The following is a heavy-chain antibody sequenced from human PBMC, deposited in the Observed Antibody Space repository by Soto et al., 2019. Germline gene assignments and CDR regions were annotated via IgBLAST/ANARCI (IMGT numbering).Heavy chain of an antibody. J-gene: IGHJ6*03. CDR1: GDSVSSNIGG. CDR2: TYYKSKWYY. D-gene: IGHD1-1*01. V-gene: IGHV6-1*01. CDR3: ARGSWDDVSGHYYMDV. Sequence: PSQTLSLTCDISGDSVSSNIGGWNWIRQTTSRGLEWLGRTYYKSKWYYTYAASVKSRITVSPDTSKNQFSLQLTSVTPEDTAVYYCARGSWDDVSGHYYMDVWDKGTTVTVSS.